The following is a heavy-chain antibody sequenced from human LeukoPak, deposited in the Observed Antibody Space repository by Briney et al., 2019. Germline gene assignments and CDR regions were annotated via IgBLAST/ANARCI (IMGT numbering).Heavy chain of an antibody. CDR1: GFTFSSYG. D-gene: IGHD2-15*01. Sequence: PGGSLRLSCAASGFTFSSYGMHWVRQATGKGLEWVAFIRYDGSNKYYADSVKGRFTISRDNSKNTLYLQMNSLRAEDTAVYYCAKDGYCSGGSCYSGWYYYYYMDVWGKGTTVTVPS. J-gene: IGHJ6*03. CDR3: AKDGYCSGGSCYSGWYYYYYMDV. CDR2: IRYDGSNK. V-gene: IGHV3-30*02.